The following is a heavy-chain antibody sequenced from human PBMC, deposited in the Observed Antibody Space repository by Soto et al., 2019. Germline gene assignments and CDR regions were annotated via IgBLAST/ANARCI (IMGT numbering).Heavy chain of an antibody. D-gene: IGHD5-12*01. V-gene: IGHV3-23*01. CDR3: AKGFVEMATIDY. J-gene: IGHJ4*02. CDR1: GFTFSGYG. CDR2: ITSSAGST. Sequence: PGGSLRLSCAASGFTFSGYGVTWVRQAPGKGLEWVSSITSSAGSTYYADPVKGRFTISRDNSKNTLYLQMNSLRAEDTAVYYCAKGFVEMATIDYWGQGTRVPVSS.